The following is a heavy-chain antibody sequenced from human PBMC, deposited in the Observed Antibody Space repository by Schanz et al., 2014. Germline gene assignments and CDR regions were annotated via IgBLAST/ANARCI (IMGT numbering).Heavy chain of an antibody. Sequence: EVQLVESGGGWVQPGGSLRLSCAASGFTFSDYSMNWVRQAPGKGLEWVSSISSGGGSTYYADSVKGRFTISRDDAKKSMYLQMNNLRAEDTAVYYCAKDGPGGSGSYSADGGMDVWGQGTTVTVSS. J-gene: IGHJ6*02. CDR1: GFTFSDYS. CDR2: ISSGGGST. V-gene: IGHV3-48*04. D-gene: IGHD3-10*01. CDR3: AKDGPGGSGSYSADGGMDV.